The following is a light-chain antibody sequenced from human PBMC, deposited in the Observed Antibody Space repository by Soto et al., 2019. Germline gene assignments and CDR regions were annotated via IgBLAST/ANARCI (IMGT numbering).Light chain of an antibody. CDR2: DAS. CDR3: QQRYNWPPIT. CDR1: QSVGSY. J-gene: IGKJ5*01. V-gene: IGKV3-11*01. Sequence: EIVLTQSPATLSLSPGERVTLSCRASQSVGSYLAWYQQKPGQAPRLLIYDASNRATGIPARFSGSGSGTDFTHTISSLEPEDFAVYYCQQRYNWPPITFGQGTRLDIK.